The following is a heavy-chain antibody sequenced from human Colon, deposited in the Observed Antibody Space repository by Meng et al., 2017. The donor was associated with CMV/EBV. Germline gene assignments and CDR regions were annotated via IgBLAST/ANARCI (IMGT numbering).Heavy chain of an antibody. J-gene: IGHJ4*02. CDR2: IHPNSCGT. V-gene: IGHV1-2*02. D-gene: IGHD3-10*01. CDR1: GYTFTGYY. Sequence: VELVECLSQVKTSGAWVQVCGTASGYTFTGYYMQWVRQTPGQGLGWMGWIHPNSCGTNYAQKFQGRVTMNRDTSISTAYMGLRRLRSDDTAVYYCERDVRVWFGEFNNWGQGTLVTVSS. CDR3: ERDVRVWFGEFNN.